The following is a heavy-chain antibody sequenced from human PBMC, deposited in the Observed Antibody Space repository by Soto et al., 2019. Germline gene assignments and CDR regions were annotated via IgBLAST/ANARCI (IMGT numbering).Heavy chain of an antibody. V-gene: IGHV3-23*01. Sequence: EVQLLESGGGLVQPGGSLRPSCAASGFTFSSYAMSWVRQAPGKGLEWVSAISGSGGSTYYADSVKGRFTISRDNSKNTLYLQMNSLRAEDTAVYYCAKDKANYDFWSGYPRAWFDPWGQGTLVTVSS. CDR2: ISGSGGST. J-gene: IGHJ5*02. CDR1: GFTFSSYA. D-gene: IGHD3-3*01. CDR3: AKDKANYDFWSGYPRAWFDP.